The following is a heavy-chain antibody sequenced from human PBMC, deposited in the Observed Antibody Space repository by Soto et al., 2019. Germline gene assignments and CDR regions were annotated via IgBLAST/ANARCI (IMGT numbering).Heavy chain of an antibody. CDR1: GLSFSSYT. V-gene: IGHV3-23*01. CDR2: ISSSGISR. CDR3: AKEPVGPDWYFDL. Sequence: PGGSLRLSCAASGLSFSSYTMNWVRQAPGKGLEWVSGISSSGISRYYADSVKGRFTVSRDNSKNTLYLQMNSLRAEDTAVYNCAKEPVGPDWYFDLWGRGTLVTVSS. J-gene: IGHJ2*01.